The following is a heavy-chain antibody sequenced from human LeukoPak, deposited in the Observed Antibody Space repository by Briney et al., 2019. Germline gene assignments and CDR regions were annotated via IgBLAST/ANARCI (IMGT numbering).Heavy chain of an antibody. J-gene: IGHJ6*02. CDR1: GFTFSSYA. D-gene: IGHD2-2*01. V-gene: IGHV3-23*01. CDR2: ISGSGGGI. CDR3: AKDLRYCSSTSCYYSGMDV. Sequence: GGSLRLSCAASGFTFSSYAMSWVRHAPGKGLEWVSGISGSGGGIHYADSVKGRVTISRDNSKNTLYLQMNSLRAEDTAVYYCAKDLRYCSSTSCYYSGMDVWGQGTTVTVSS.